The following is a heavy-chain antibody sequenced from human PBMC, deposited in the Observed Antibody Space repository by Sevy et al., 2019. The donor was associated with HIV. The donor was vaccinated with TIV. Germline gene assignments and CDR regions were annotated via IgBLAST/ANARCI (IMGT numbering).Heavy chain of an antibody. CDR1: GFIFSSYE. Sequence: GGSLRLSCAASGFIFSSYEMNWVRQAPGKGLEWISYISNSGSALYYSDSVKGRFTISRDNAKNSLYLQMNSLRAENTAVYYCARDLPPSATTVAHFDNWGQGTLVTVSS. D-gene: IGHD4-4*01. J-gene: IGHJ4*02. CDR2: ISNSGSAL. CDR3: ARDLPPSATTVAHFDN. V-gene: IGHV3-48*03.